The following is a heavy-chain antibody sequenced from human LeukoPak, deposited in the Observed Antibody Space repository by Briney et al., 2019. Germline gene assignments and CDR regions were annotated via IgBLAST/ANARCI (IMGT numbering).Heavy chain of an antibody. D-gene: IGHD1-1*01. Sequence: PSETLSLTCTVSGGSVTNYFWSWIRQSPGKGLEWIGYIHSSGSTNYNPSLKSRVTISVDTSKNQFSLKLSSVTAADTAVYYCAREGSDWNRNYYYYYYMDVWGKGTTVTVSS. CDR1: GGSVTNYF. CDR2: IHSSGST. CDR3: AREGSDWNRNYYYYYYMDV. J-gene: IGHJ6*03. V-gene: IGHV4-59*02.